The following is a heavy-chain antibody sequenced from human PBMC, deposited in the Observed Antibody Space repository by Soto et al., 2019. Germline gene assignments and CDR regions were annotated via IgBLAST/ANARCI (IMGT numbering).Heavy chain of an antibody. Sequence: PSETLSLTCTVSGGSLSSYYWSWIRQPPGKGLEWIGYIYYSGSTNYNPSLKSRVTISIDTSKNQFSLKLSSVTAADTAVYYCARVFGIAVAGIYYYYGMDVWGQGTTVTVSS. D-gene: IGHD6-19*01. CDR3: ARVFGIAVAGIYYYYGMDV. J-gene: IGHJ6*02. V-gene: IGHV4-59*01. CDR2: IYYSGST. CDR1: GGSLSSYY.